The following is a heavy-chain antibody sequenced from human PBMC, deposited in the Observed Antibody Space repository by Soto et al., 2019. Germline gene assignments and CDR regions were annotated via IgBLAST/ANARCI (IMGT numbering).Heavy chain of an antibody. CDR1: GFSLTSPGMC. CDR3: ARSIRGPRRFNGMDV. V-gene: IGHV2-70*13. Sequence: SGPTLVNPTETLTLTCTFSGFSLTSPGMCVSWIRQPPGKALEWLALIERDDDDKYYSTSLKTRLTISKDTRKNQVVLTMANMDPADTGTYYCARSIRGPRRFNGMDVWGQGTTVTVSS. CDR2: IERDDDDK. J-gene: IGHJ6*02. D-gene: IGHD1-20*01.